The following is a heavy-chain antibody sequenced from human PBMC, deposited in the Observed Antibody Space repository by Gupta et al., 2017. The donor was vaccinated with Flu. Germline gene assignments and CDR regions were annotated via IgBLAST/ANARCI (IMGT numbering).Heavy chain of an antibody. D-gene: IGHD2-2*01. CDR3: ARDKNRVVPAAISGPLYYYYMDV. V-gene: IGHV1-2*06. CDR2: INPNSGGT. CDR1: GYTFTGYY. Sequence: QVQLVQSGAEVKKPGASVKVSCKASGYTFTGYYMHWVRQAPGQGLEWMGRINPNSGGTNYAQKFQGSVTMTRDTSISTAYMELSRLRSDDTAVYYCARDKNRVVPAAISGPLYYYYMDVWGKGTTVTVSS. J-gene: IGHJ6*03.